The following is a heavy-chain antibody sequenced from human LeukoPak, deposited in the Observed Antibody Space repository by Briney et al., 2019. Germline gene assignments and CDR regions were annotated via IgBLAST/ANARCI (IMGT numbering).Heavy chain of an antibody. J-gene: IGHJ4*02. V-gene: IGHV3-15*01. Sequence: PGESLTLSCAASGFTFSNAWMSWVRHAPGGGREWGGRIKSKTDGGTTDYAAPVKGRFTISRDESKNTLYLQMNSLHPEDTAVYYCTTGFDYGGNSEQYYFDYWGQGTLVTVSS. D-gene: IGHD4-23*01. CDR3: TTGFDYGGNSEQYYFDY. CDR1: GFTFSNAW. CDR2: IKSKTDGGTT.